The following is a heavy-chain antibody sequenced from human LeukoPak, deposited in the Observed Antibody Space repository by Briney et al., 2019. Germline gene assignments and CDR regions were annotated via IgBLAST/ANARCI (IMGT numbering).Heavy chain of an antibody. CDR3: AREPPGVSIAAATLDY. CDR1: GGTFSSYA. CDR2: IIPIFGTA. Sequence: SVKVSCKASGGTFSSYAISWVRQAPGQGLEWMGVIIPIFGTANYAQKFQGRVTITADESTSTAYMELSRLRSEDTAVYYCAREPPGVSIAAATLDYWGQGTLVTVSS. D-gene: IGHD6-13*01. V-gene: IGHV1-69*13. J-gene: IGHJ4*02.